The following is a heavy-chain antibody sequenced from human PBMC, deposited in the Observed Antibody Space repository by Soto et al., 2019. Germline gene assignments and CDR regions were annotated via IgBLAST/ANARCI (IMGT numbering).Heavy chain of an antibody. V-gene: IGHV3-74*01. CDR1: GFTFSKYL. CDR3: ARGDCVGGTCYSLAGSFYYYMDV. D-gene: IGHD2-15*01. CDR2: INSDGSVS. Sequence: EVQLVESGGGLVQPGGSLRLSCAASGFTFSKYLMYWVRQAPGKGLVWVSRINSDGSVSSYADSVKGRLTISRDNVKNTLYLQMDSLRAEDTAVYYCARGDCVGGTCYSLAGSFYYYMDVWGKGTTVTVFS. J-gene: IGHJ6*03.